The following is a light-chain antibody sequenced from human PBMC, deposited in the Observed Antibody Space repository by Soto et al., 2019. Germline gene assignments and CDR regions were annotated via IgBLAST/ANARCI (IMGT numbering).Light chain of an antibody. V-gene: IGKV2D-29*01. J-gene: IGKJ5*01. CDR2: EVS. Sequence: DIVMTQTPLSLSVTPGQPASISCKSSQSLLHSNGKSNLYWYLQKPGQPPKLLSYEVSKRFSGVGDRFSGSGAGTDFTLKISRVEAADVGISYCMQSIQLPRGITFGQGTRLEMK. CDR1: QSLLHSNGKSN. CDR3: MQSIQLPRGIT.